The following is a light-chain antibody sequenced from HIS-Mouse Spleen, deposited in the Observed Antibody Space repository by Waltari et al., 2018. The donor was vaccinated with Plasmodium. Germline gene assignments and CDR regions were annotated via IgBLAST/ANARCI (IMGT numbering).Light chain of an antibody. CDR3: QQSYSTPQLT. V-gene: IGKV1-39*01. J-gene: IGKJ4*01. CDR1: TGMSTY. Sequence: DIQMTQSPSSLSASVGDRVNITCRASTGMSTYLNCYQQKPGKAPKLLIYSASSLQSWVPSRFSGSGSGTDFTLTISSLQPEDFATYYCQQSYSTPQLTFGGGTKVEIK. CDR2: SAS.